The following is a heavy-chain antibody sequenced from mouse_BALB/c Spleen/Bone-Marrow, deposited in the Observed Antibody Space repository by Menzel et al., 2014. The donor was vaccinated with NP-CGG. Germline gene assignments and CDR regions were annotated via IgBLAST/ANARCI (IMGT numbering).Heavy chain of an antibody. CDR3: ARASYYYGSRYDY. J-gene: IGHJ2*01. Sequence: VQLQQSGPGLVAPSQSLSITCTVSGFSLTSYGVHWVRQPPGKGLEWLGVIGIGGSTNYNSALMSRLSISKDNSKSQVILKMNSLQTDDTAMYYCARASYYYGSRYDYWGQGTTLTVSS. CDR1: GFSLTSYG. D-gene: IGHD1-1*01. V-gene: IGHV2-9*02. CDR2: IGIGGST.